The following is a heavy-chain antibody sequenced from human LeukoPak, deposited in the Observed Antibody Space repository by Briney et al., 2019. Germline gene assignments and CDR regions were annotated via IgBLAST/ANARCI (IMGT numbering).Heavy chain of an antibody. J-gene: IGHJ6*03. V-gene: IGHV3-21*01. CDR2: INSVSYM. CDR1: GFTFSSYS. Sequence: GGSLRLSCAASGFTFSSYSMNWVRQAPGKGLEWVSYINSVSYMYYADSVKGRFTISRDNAKNSLYLQMNSLRAEDTAVYYCARDRHSTYYYHMDVWGKGTTVTVSS. CDR3: ARDRHSTYYYHMDV. D-gene: IGHD2-21*01.